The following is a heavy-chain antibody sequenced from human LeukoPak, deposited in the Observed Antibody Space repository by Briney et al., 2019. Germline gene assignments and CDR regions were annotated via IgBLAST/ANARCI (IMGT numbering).Heavy chain of an antibody. CDR3: ARGGGSYDTFFDY. V-gene: IGHV4-59*01. D-gene: IGHD1-26*01. CDR1: GGSISSYY. CDR2: IYYSGST. Sequence: SETLPLTCTVSGGSISSYYWSWIRQPPGKGLEWIGYIYYSGSTNYNPSLKSRVTISVDTSKNQFSLKLSSVTAADTAVYYCARGGGSYDTFFDYWGQGTLVTVSS. J-gene: IGHJ4*02.